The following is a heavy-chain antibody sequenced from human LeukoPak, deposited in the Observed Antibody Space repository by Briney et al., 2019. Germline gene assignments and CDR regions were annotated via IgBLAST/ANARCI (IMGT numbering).Heavy chain of an antibody. D-gene: IGHD7-27*01. CDR1: GASFSTSG. CDR3: ARDHWGIVENGYDYFYYDMDV. J-gene: IGHJ6*02. V-gene: IGHV1-69*05. Sequence: SVKVSCKASGASFSTSGFSWVRQAPGQGLEWMGGVIPIYGTPSYAQKFQGRVTITTDESTSTAYMELSSLRSEDTAVYYCARDHWGIVENGYDYFYYDMDVWGQGTTVTVSS. CDR2: VIPIYGTP.